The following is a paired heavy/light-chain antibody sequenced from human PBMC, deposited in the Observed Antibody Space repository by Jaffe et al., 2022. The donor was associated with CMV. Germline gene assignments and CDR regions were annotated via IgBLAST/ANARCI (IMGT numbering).Heavy chain of an antibody. CDR2: INPDTGGT. D-gene: IGHD2-15*01. J-gene: IGHJ4*02. V-gene: IGHV1-2*02. CDR1: GYTFTADY. CDR3: ARGRVYGGSPLFDF. Sequence: QVHLVQSGTEVKKPGASVKVSCRASGYTFTADYIHWLRQAPGQGPDWMGSINPDTGGTNSAQKFRGRVSMTTDTSITTAYLELSRLRSDDTAVYYCARGRVYGGSPLFDFWGQGTLVPVSS.
Light chain of an antibody. CDR2: GNN. V-gene: IGLV1-40*01. CDR3: QSYDSGLSGSV. J-gene: IGLJ1*01. CDR1: SSNIGEGYD. Sequence: QSVLTQPPSVSGAPGQRVTVSCAGRSSNIGEGYDVHWYQQLPGQAPKLLIYGNNNRPSGVPDRFSGSKSGTSASLAITGLQAEDEADYYCQSYDSGLSGSVFGTGTKVTVL.